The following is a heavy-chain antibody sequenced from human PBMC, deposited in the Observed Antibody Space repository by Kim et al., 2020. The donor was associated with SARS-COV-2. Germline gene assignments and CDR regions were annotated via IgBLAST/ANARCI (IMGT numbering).Heavy chain of an antibody. CDR3: ARDGGEELSIAARPLDYYYGMDV. D-gene: IGHD6-6*01. Sequence: GGSLRLSCAASGFTFSSYAMHWVRQAPGKGLEWVAVISYDGSNKYYADSVKGRFTISRDNSKNTLYLQMNSLRAEDTAVYYCARDGGEELSIAARPLDYYYGMDVWGQGTTVTVSS. CDR1: GFTFSSYA. CDR2: ISYDGSNK. V-gene: IGHV3-30-3*01. J-gene: IGHJ6*02.